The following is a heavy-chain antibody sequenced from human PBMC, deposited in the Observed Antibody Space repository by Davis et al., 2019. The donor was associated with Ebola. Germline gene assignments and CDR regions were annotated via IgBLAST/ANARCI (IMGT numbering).Heavy chain of an antibody. Sequence: SETLSLTCAVSGGPISSHYWWSWVRQPPGKGLDWIGEIYHSGSTNYNPSLKSRVTISVDKSKNQFSLKLNSVTAADTAVYYCAGKSYDYGTFDYWGQGTLVTVSS. CDR1: GGPISSHYW. J-gene: IGHJ4*02. CDR3: AGKSYDYGTFDY. D-gene: IGHD3-16*01. V-gene: IGHV4-4*02. CDR2: IYHSGST.